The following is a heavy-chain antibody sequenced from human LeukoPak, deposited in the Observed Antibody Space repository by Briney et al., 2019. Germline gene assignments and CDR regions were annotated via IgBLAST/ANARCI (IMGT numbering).Heavy chain of an antibody. CDR3: ARQRQYNWNSDTYYYGMDV. J-gene: IGHJ6*02. CDR1: GGSISNSSYY. Sequence: SETLSLTCTVSGGSISNSSYYWGWIRQPPGRGLQWIGSIYYFGSTYYNPSLKSRVTMSVDTSKNQFTLKLSSVTAADTSVYYCARQRQYNWNSDTYYYGMDVWGQGTTVTVSS. D-gene: IGHD1-7*01. CDR2: IYYFGST. V-gene: IGHV4-39*01.